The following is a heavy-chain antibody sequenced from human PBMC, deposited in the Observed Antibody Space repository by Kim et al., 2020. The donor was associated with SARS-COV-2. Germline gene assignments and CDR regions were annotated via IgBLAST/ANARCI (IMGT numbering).Heavy chain of an antibody. CDR3: AKMVIMDGYNYFYYYAMDV. V-gene: IGHV3-23*01. CDR2: ISGGAVNK. D-gene: IGHD2-21*01. CDR1: GFTFDSYA. J-gene: IGHJ6*02. Sequence: GGSLRLSCVDSGFTFDSYAMSWVRQAPGKGLEWVSVISGGAVNKFYADSVRGRFTISRDNSKNTLYLQMNSLRDEDTALYYCAKMVIMDGYNYFYYYAMDVWGQGPTVTVSS.